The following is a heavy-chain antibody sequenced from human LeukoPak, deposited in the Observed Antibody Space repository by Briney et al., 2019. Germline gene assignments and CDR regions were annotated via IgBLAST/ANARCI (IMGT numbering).Heavy chain of an antibody. CDR2: INHSGST. D-gene: IGHD3-16*01. Sequence: SETLSLTCAVYGGSFSGYYWSWIRQPPGKGLEWIGEINHSGSTNYNPSLKSRVCISVDTSKNQFSLKLSSVTAADTAVYYCAAQKGEDKASGWFDPWGQGTLVTVSS. CDR1: GGSFSGYY. V-gene: IGHV4-34*01. J-gene: IGHJ5*02. CDR3: AAQKGEDKASGWFDP.